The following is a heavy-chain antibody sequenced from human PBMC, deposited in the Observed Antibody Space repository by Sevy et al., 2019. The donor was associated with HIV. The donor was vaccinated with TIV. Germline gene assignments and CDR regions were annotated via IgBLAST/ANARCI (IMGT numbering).Heavy chain of an antibody. CDR3: ARVGAYCSGDCYSEP. Sequence: GGSLRLSCAASGFTFSSYEMNWVRQAPGKGLEWVSYISSSGSTIYYADSVKGRFTISRDNAKNSLYLQMNSLRAEDTAVYYCARVGAYCSGDCYSEPWGQGTMVTVSS. V-gene: IGHV3-48*03. J-gene: IGHJ3*01. D-gene: IGHD2-21*02. CDR1: GFTFSSYE. CDR2: ISSSGSTI.